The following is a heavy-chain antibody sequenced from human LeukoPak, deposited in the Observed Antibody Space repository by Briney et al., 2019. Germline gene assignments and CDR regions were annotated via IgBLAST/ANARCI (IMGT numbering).Heavy chain of an antibody. CDR2: ISGSGGNT. J-gene: IGHJ4*02. CDR1: GFTFTSYA. D-gene: IGHD3-10*01. CDR3: AKEGFGD. V-gene: IGHV3-23*01. Sequence: GGSLRLSCTASGFTFTSYAMSWVRQAPGKGLEWVSTISGSGGNTYYADSVKGRFTISRDNPKNTVYLQMNSLRADDTAPYYCAKEGFGDWGQGTLVTVSS.